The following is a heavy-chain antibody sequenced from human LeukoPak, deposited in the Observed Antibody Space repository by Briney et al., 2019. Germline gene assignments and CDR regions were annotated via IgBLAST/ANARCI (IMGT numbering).Heavy chain of an antibody. CDR2: ISVNNGNT. J-gene: IGHJ4*02. D-gene: IGHD3-3*01. Sequence: RASVKVSCKASGYAFTSYGINWERQAPGQGLEWMGWISVNNGNTHYAQKFQGRVTMTTDTSTSTAYMEVRSLRSDDTAVYYCQRITIFGVIIDFDYWGQGTLVTVSS. CDR3: QRITIFGVIIDFDY. CDR1: GYAFTSYG. V-gene: IGHV1-18*01.